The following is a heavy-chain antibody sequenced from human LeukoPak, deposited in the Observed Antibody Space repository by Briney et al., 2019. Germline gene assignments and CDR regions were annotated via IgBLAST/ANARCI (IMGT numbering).Heavy chain of an antibody. CDR3: ARDQLAYSGYDTLFDY. CDR1: GFIFSSYA. CDR2: ISYDGSNK. V-gene: IGHV3-30*04. Sequence: GGSLRLSCAASGFIFSSYAMHWVRQAPGKGLEWVAVISYDGSNKYYADSVKGRFTISRDNSKNTLYLQLNSPRPEDTAVYYCARDQLAYSGYDTLFDYWGQGTLVTVSS. J-gene: IGHJ4*02. D-gene: IGHD5-12*01.